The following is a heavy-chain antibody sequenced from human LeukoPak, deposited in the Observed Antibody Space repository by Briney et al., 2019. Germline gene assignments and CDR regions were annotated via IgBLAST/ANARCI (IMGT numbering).Heavy chain of an antibody. V-gene: IGHV3-30-3*01. CDR3: AKGGKWDVTPFDY. Sequence: GRSLRLSCAASGFTFSSYPMHWVRQAPGKGLEWVAIISYDGSNKYYADSVKGRFTISRDNSKNTLYLQVNSLRAEDTAVYYCAKGGKWDVTPFDYWGQGTLVTVSS. CDR2: ISYDGSNK. CDR1: GFTFSSYP. J-gene: IGHJ4*02. D-gene: IGHD1-26*01.